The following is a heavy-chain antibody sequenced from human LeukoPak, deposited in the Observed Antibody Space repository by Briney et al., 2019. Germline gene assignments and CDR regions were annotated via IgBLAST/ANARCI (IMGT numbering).Heavy chain of an antibody. V-gene: IGHV3-53*01. CDR2: IYSGGST. CDR3: ARAVGIQLWFDY. CDR1: GFTFSTYS. J-gene: IGHJ4*02. D-gene: IGHD5-18*01. Sequence: GGSLRLSCAASGFTFSTYSMNWVRQAPGKGLEWVSVIYSGGSTYYADSVKGRFTISRDNSKNTLYLQMNSLRAEDTAVYYCARAVGIQLWFDYWGQGTLVTVSS.